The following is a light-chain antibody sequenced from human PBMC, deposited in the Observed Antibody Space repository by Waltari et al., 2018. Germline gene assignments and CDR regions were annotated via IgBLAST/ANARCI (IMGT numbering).Light chain of an antibody. CDR3: SMYMGSGIWV. J-gene: IGLJ3*02. Sequence: QTVVTQEHSFSVSPGGTVTRPCALSSGSVSSTSYATWYRQTPGQAPRTLVYNGNSRSLGVPDRFSGSILGNKAALTITGAQADDESDYFCSMYMGSGIWVFGGGTQLTVL. V-gene: IGLV8-61*01. CDR2: NGN. CDR1: SGSVSSTSY.